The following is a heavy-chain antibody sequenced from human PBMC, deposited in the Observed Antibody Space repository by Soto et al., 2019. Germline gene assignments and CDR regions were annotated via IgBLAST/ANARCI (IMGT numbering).Heavy chain of an antibody. D-gene: IGHD1-7*01. J-gene: IGHJ6*03. V-gene: IGHV3-23*01. CDR2: ISGSGGST. CDR3: AKGHSSHYNWNYEPSESYYYYYYMDV. Sequence: GGSLRLSCAASGFTFSSYAMSWVRQAPGKGLEWVSAISGSGGSTYYADSVKGRFTISRDNSKNTLYLQMNSLRAEDTAVYYCAKGHSSHYNWNYEPSESYYYYYYMDVWGKGTTVTVSS. CDR1: GFTFSSYA.